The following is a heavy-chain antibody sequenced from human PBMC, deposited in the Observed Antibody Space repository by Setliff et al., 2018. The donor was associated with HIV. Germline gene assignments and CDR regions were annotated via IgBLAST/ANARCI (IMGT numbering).Heavy chain of an antibody. Sequence: PGGSLRLSCAVSGFTFSSYPMTWVRQAPGKGLEWVANINQDGTATFYVDSVQGRFTISRDNAQNSLYLQLNSLRAEDTGVYHCARHPYGVFDYWGQGTLVTAPQ. V-gene: IGHV3-7*01. D-gene: IGHD3-3*01. J-gene: IGHJ4*02. CDR1: GFTFSSYP. CDR2: INQDGTAT. CDR3: ARHPYGVFDY.